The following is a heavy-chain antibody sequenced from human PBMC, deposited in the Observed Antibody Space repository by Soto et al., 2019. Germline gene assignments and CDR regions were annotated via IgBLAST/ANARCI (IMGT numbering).Heavy chain of an antibody. V-gene: IGHV3-7*01. CDR3: ARILEGYSDYYYYYMDV. CDR1: GFTFSSYW. CDR2: IKQDGSEK. J-gene: IGHJ6*03. D-gene: IGHD5-18*01. Sequence: EVQLVESGGGLVQPGGSLRLSCAASGFTFSSYWMSWVRQAPGKGLEWVANIKQDGSEKYYVDSVKGRFTISRDNAKNSLYLQMNSLRAEDTAVYYCARILEGYSDYYYYYMDVWGKGTTVTVSS.